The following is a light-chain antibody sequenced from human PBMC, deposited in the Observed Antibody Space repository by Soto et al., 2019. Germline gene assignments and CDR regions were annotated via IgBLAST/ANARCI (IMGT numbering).Light chain of an antibody. CDR1: SSDVGTYNS. J-gene: IGLJ2*01. CDR3: ASYAGKYTLD. CDR2: DVN. Sequence: QSVLTQPRSVSGSPGQSVTISCTGTSSDVGTYNSVSWYQQHPGKAPKLMIYDVNKRPSGVPYRFSGSMSGNTASLTISGLQADDEADYHCASYAGKYTLDFGGGTKVTVL. V-gene: IGLV2-11*01.